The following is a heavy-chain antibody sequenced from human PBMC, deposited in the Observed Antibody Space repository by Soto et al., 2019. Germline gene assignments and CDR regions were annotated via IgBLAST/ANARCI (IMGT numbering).Heavy chain of an antibody. D-gene: IGHD5-18*01. Sequence: ASVKVSCKVSGYTLTELSMHWVRQAPGKGLEWMGGFDPEDGETIYAQKFQGRVTMTEDTSTDTAYMELSSLRSEDTAVYYCATDFSAAMAYEYWGQGTLVTVSS. CDR2: FDPEDGET. CDR1: GYTLTELS. CDR3: ATDFSAAMAYEY. V-gene: IGHV1-24*01. J-gene: IGHJ4*02.